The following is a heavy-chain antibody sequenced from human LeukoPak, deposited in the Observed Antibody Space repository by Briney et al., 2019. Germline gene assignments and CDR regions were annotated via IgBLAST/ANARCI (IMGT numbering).Heavy chain of an antibody. D-gene: IGHD1-26*01. CDR1: GFTFSAFT. CDR2: LSSGSNNI. CDR3: ASSLMGASSSVAY. V-gene: IGHV3-21*01. Sequence: GGSLRLSCAASGFTFSAFTMNWVRPAPGKGLEWVSSLSSGSNNIYYADSVKGRFTVSRDNAKNSLYLQMNSLRAEDTAVYYCASSLMGASSSVAYWGQGTLVTVSS. J-gene: IGHJ4*02.